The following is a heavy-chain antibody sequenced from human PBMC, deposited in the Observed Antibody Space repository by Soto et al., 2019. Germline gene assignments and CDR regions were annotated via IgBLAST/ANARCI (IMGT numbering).Heavy chain of an antibody. Sequence: QVQLVQSGAEVKKPGASVKVSCKASGYTFTSYGISWVRQAPGQGLEWMGWISAYNGNTNYAQKLQGRVTMTTDTATSTAYMERGSLRSDDTAVYYCARDHGIAARLILVRADYFDYWGQGTLVTVSS. CDR2: ISAYNGNT. CDR1: GYTFTSYG. V-gene: IGHV1-18*01. CDR3: ARDHGIAARLILVRADYFDY. D-gene: IGHD6-6*01. J-gene: IGHJ4*02.